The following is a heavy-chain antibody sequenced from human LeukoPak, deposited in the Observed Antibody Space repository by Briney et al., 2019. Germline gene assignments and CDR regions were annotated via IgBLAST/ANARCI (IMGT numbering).Heavy chain of an antibody. CDR2: IIPIFGTA. J-gene: IGHJ5*02. CDR1: GGTFSSYA. D-gene: IGHD2-2*01. Sequence: SVKVSCKASGGTFSSYAISWVQQAPGQGLEWMGGIIPIFGTANYAQKFQGRVTITTDESTSTAYMELSSLRSEDTAVYYCARDLGPRGYCSSTSCLGAFDPCGHGTLVTVSS. V-gene: IGHV1-69*05. CDR3: ARDLGPRGYCSSTSCLGAFDP.